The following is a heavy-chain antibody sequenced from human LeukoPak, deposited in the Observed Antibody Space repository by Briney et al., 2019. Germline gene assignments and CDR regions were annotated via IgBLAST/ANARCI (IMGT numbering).Heavy chain of an antibody. CDR1: GFTFSSYA. CDR3: AKDQAKYYGSGSYSPFHYYYYYGLDV. V-gene: IGHV3-23*01. J-gene: IGHJ6*04. Sequence: GGSLRLSCAASGFTFSSYAMSWVRQAPGKGLEWVSAISGSGGSTYYADSVKGRFTISRDNSKNTLYLQMNSLRAEDTAVYYCAKDQAKYYGSGSYSPFHYYYYYGLDVWGKGTTVTVSS. D-gene: IGHD3-10*01. CDR2: ISGSGGST.